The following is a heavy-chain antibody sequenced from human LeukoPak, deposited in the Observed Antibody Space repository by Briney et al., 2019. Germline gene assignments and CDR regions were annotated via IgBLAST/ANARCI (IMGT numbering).Heavy chain of an antibody. Sequence: SETLSLTCTVSGGSISSYYWSWIRQPPGEGLEWIGYIYYSGSTNYNPSLKSRVTISVDTSKNQFSLRLSSVTAADTAVYYCARDGYYYYYMDVWGKGTTVTISS. CDR1: GGSISSYY. CDR2: IYYSGST. CDR3: ARDGYYYYYMDV. V-gene: IGHV4-59*12. J-gene: IGHJ6*03.